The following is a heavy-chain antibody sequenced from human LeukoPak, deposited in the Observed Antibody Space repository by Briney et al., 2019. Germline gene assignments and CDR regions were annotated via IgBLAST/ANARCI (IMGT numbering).Heavy chain of an antibody. CDR2: INHSGST. V-gene: IGHV4-34*01. CDR3: ARVPKYFDL. CDR1: GGSISGYY. Sequence: SETLSLTCTVSGGSISGYYWSWIRQPPGKGLEWIGEINHSGSTNYNPSLKSRVTISVDTSKNQFSLKLSSVTAADTAVYYCARVPKYFDLWGRGTLVTVSS. J-gene: IGHJ2*01.